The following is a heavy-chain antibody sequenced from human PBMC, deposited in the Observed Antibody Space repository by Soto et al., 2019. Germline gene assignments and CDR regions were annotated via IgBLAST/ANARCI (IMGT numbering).Heavy chain of an antibody. Sequence: SETLSLTCTVSGASISSYYWTWIRQSPGKGLEYIGYIFYSGSTNYNPSLKSRVSMSVDTSKNQFSLKLSSVTAADTAVYYCARGPNYYDSSGEDASEYEYSGMDVWGEGTAVTVSS. V-gene: IGHV4-59*01. J-gene: IGHJ6*04. CDR3: ARGPNYYDSSGEDASEYEYSGMDV. CDR1: GASISSYY. CDR2: IFYSGST. D-gene: IGHD3-22*01.